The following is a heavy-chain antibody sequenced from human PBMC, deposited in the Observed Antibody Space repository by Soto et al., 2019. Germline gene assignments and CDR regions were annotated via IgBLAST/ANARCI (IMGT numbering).Heavy chain of an antibody. D-gene: IGHD3-22*01. V-gene: IGHV3-33*01. Sequence: QVQLVESGGGVVQPGRSLRLSCAASGFTFSSYGMHWVRQAPGKGLEWVAVIWYDGSNKYYADSVKGRFTISRDNSKNTLYLQMNSLRAEDTAVYYCAREQFPSSGYLSHGMDVWGQGTTVTVSS. CDR1: GFTFSSYG. J-gene: IGHJ6*02. CDR2: IWYDGSNK. CDR3: AREQFPSSGYLSHGMDV.